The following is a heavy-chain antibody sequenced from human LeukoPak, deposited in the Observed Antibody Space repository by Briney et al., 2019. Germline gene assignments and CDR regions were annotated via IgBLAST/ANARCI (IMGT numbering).Heavy chain of an antibody. D-gene: IGHD5-18*01. V-gene: IGHV4-39*07. CDR2: IYYSGST. CDR3: ARGIRYYYYYYMDV. CDR1: GGSISSSSYY. Sequence: KPSETLSLTCTVSGGSISSSSYYWGWIRQPPGKGLEWIGSIYYSGSTYYNPSLKSRVTISVDTSKNQFSLKLSSVTAADTAVYYCARGIRYYYYYYMDVWGKGTTVTVSS. J-gene: IGHJ6*03.